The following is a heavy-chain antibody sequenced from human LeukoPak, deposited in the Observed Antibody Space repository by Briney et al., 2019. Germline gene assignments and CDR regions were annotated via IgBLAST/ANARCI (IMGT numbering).Heavy chain of an antibody. V-gene: IGHV3-7*03. CDR2: IKLDGSEK. CDR3: ARDQYDTWSRRGNFDS. D-gene: IGHD3-3*01. Sequence: GGSPRLSCVASGFTFGKYWMSWVRQAPGEGLGWVANIKLDGSEKNYVDSVKGRFTISRDNTKNSLYLQMNSLRVEDTAVFYCARDQYDTWSRRGNFDSWGQGTLVIVSS. CDR1: GFTFGKYW. J-gene: IGHJ4*02.